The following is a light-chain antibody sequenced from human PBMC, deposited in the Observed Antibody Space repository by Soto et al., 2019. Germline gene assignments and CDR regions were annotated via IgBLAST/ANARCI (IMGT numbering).Light chain of an antibody. J-gene: IGKJ4*01. CDR1: QSISSY. CDR3: QQYDNPTLT. Sequence: DIQMTQSPSSLSASVGDRVTITCRASQSISSYLNWYQQKPGQAPKLRIYDASNLETGVPSRLSGSGSGTDFTFTISRLQTEDIETYYCQQYDNPTLTFGGGTQVDIK. CDR2: DAS. V-gene: IGKV1-33*01.